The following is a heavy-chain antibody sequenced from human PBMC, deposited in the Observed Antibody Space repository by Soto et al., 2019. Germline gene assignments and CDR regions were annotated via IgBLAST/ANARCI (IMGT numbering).Heavy chain of an antibody. D-gene: IGHD1-1*01. V-gene: IGHV4-59*08. CDR2: IYYSGST. CDR1: GGSISSYY. Sequence: SETLSLTCTVSGGSISSYYWSWIRQPPGKGLEWIGYIYYSGSTNYNPSLKSRVTISVDTSKNQFSLKLSSVTAADTAVYYCARHGLERRSPFDYWGQGTLGTVSS. CDR3: ARHGLERRSPFDY. J-gene: IGHJ4*02.